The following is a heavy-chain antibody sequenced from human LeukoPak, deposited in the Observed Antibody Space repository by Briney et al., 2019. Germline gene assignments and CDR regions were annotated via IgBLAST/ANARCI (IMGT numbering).Heavy chain of an antibody. Sequence: ASVKVSCKASGGTFSSYEISWVRQAPGQGLEWMGGIIPMFGTAKYAQKFQGRVTITADKSTSTAYMELSRLRSDDTAVYYYARVFITMVRGVITELDYWGQGTLVTVSS. J-gene: IGHJ4*02. CDR3: ARVFITMVRGVITELDY. CDR1: GGTFSSYE. D-gene: IGHD3-10*01. CDR2: IIPMFGTA. V-gene: IGHV1-69*06.